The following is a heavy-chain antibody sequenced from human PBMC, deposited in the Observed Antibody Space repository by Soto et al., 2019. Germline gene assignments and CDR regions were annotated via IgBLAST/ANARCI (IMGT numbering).Heavy chain of an antibody. Sequence: ASVKVSCKASGYTFTSYYMHWARQAPGQGLEWMGIINPSGGSTSYAQKFQGRVTMTRDTSTSTVYMELSSLRSEDTAVYYCARVRGNYYDSSGYPDYWGQGTLVTVSS. CDR3: ARVRGNYYDSSGYPDY. CDR2: INPSGGST. CDR1: GYTFTSYY. D-gene: IGHD3-22*01. V-gene: IGHV1-46*01. J-gene: IGHJ4*02.